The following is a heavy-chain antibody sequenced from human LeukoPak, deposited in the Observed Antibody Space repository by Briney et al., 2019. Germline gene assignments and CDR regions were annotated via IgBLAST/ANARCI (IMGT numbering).Heavy chain of an antibody. V-gene: IGHV3-48*02. CDR1: GFTFSSYN. Sequence: GGSVRLSCAASGFTFSSYNMNWVRQAPGKGLEWVSYISSNTLTMYVADSVKGRFTISRNNAKNPLFLQMSSTSDEDPAVYNCARVAATPYQYYYMDVWGKGTTVT. CDR2: ISSNTLTM. J-gene: IGHJ6*03. D-gene: IGHD2-15*01. CDR3: ARVAATPYQYYYMDV.